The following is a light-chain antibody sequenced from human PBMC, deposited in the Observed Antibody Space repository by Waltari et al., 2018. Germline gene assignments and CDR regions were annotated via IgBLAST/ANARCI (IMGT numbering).Light chain of an antibody. J-gene: IGKJ4*02. CDR2: AAS. Sequence: DIQMTQSPSSLSASVGDRITIPCRASQSIKVYLNWYQHKPGKAPKPLIYAASTLQNGVPSRISGSGSETDFTFTISSLQPEDSAIYYCQQSYSTRALTFGGGTKVEI. CDR3: QQSYSTRALT. V-gene: IGKV1-39*01. CDR1: QSIKVY.